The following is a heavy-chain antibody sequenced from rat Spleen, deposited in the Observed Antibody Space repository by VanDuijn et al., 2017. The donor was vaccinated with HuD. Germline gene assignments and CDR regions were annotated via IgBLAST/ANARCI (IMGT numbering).Heavy chain of an antibody. CDR2: ISNIDDT. V-gene: IGHV5-31*01. J-gene: IGHJ3*01. D-gene: IGHD4-3*01. Sequence: EVQLVESGGGRVQPGRSLRLSCVASGITFNNYWMTWIRQAPGKGLEWVASISNIDDTYYSDSVKGRFSISRDNAKSTLYLQMDSLRSEDTATYYCARQDTSGYSNWFAYWGQGTLVTVSS. CDR1: GITFNNYW. CDR3: ARQDTSGYSNWFAY.